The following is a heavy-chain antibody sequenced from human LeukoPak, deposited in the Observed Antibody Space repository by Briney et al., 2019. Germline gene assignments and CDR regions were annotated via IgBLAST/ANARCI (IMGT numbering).Heavy chain of an antibody. CDR1: GYTFTSYG. J-gene: IGHJ4*02. CDR2: MNPNSGNI. D-gene: IGHD3-10*01. CDR3: ATIVRGVLQTDY. V-gene: IGHV1-8*02. Sequence: ASVKVSCKASGYTFTSYGISWVRQATGKGLEWMGWMNPNSGNIGYAQKFQGRVTMTRNTSISTAYMELSSLRSEDTAVYYCATIVRGVLQTDYWGQGTLVTVSS.